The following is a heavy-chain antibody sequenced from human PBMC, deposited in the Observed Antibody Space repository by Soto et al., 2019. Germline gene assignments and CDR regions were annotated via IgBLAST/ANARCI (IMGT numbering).Heavy chain of an antibody. V-gene: IGHV1-2*02. Sequence: QVQLVQSGADVKKPGASVKVSCKTSGYTFSGYFMHWLRQAPGQGLEWMGWMNPNSGGTDYAQNFQGRVSMTWDTAISTAYMELSRLRSEDTAIYYCARGYYSSSWRVFDYGGQGTLVTVSS. CDR3: ARGYYSSSWRVFDY. CDR2: MNPNSGGT. J-gene: IGHJ4*02. D-gene: IGHD6-13*01. CDR1: GYTFSGYF.